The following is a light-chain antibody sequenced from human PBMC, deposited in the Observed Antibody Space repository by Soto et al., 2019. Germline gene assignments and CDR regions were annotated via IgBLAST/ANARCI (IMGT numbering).Light chain of an antibody. Sequence: EIVLTQSPATLSLSPGKRATLSYRASESVSSKLVWYQKKHGKAPRILIHDASTRDTGIPARFSGSGSGTEFTLPLSRLQSEDFEVYFCQQYNIWPQTFGQGTKVDIK. CDR2: DAS. CDR1: ESVSSK. CDR3: QQYNIWPQT. V-gene: IGKV3-15*01. J-gene: IGKJ1*01.